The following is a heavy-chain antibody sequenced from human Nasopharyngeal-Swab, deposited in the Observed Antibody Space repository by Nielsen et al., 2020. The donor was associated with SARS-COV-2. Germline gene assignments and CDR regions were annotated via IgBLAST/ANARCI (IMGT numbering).Heavy chain of an antibody. D-gene: IGHD1-26*01. CDR3: ARANSELPYYYYGMDV. CDR1: GGSISSYY. Sequence: GSLRLSCTVSGGSISSYYWSWIRQPPGKGLEWIGYIHYSGSTNYNPSLKSRVTISVDTSKNQFSLKLSSVTAADTAVYYCARANSELPYYYYGMDVWGQGTTVTVSS. V-gene: IGHV4-59*13. CDR2: IHYSGST. J-gene: IGHJ6*02.